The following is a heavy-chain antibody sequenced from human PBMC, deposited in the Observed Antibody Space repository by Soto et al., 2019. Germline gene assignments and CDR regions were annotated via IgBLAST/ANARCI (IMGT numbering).Heavy chain of an antibody. CDR2: INPNSGGT. Sequence: ALVKVSCKASGYTFTGYYMHWARQAPGQGLEWMGWINPNSGGTNYAQKFQGWVTMTRDTSISTAYMELSRLRSDDTAVYYCAREKYYYDSSGYRPRQDYGMDVWGQGTTVTVSS. J-gene: IGHJ6*02. D-gene: IGHD3-22*01. CDR1: GYTFTGYY. CDR3: AREKYYYDSSGYRPRQDYGMDV. V-gene: IGHV1-2*04.